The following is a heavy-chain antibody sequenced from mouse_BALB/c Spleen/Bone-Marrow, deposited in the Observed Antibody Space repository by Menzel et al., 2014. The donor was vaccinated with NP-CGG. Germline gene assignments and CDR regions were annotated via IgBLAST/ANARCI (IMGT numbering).Heavy chain of an antibody. V-gene: IGHV5-4*02. Sequence: EVKLMDSGGGLVKPGGSLKLSCAASGFTFSDYYMYWVRQTPEKRLEWVATISDGGSYTYYPDSVKGRFTISRDNAKNNLYLQMSSLKSEDTAMYYCARGGRGMDYWGQGTSVTVSS. D-gene: IGHD3-1*01. CDR1: GFTFSDYY. CDR2: ISDGGSYT. J-gene: IGHJ4*01. CDR3: ARGGRGMDY.